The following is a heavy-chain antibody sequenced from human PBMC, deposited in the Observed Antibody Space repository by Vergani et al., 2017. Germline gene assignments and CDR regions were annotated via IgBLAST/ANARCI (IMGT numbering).Heavy chain of an antibody. J-gene: IGHJ6*02. V-gene: IGHV3-23*01. CDR2: ISGSGGST. D-gene: IGHD5-12*01. CDR3: AKANPRNSGYDYLSYYHAMDV. Sequence: EVQLLESGGDLVQPGGSLRLSCAASGFTFNHYAMNWVRQAPGKGREWVSGISGSGGSTYYAGSVKGRFTISRDSSKNTLYLQMNSLSAGDTAVYYCAKANPRNSGYDYLSYYHAMDVWGQGTTVTVSS. CDR1: GFTFNHYA.